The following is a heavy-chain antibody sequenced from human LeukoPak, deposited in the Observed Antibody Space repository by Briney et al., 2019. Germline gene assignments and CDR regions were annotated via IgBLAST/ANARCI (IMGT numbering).Heavy chain of an antibody. CDR2: ISYVGSNK. CDR1: GFTFSSYG. Sequence: GGCLRLSCAVSGFTFSSYGMHWVRQAPGKGLEWVAVISYVGSNKYYADSVKGRFTISRDNSKNTLYLQMNSLRAEDTAVYYCAKGGYSSGWSLFDYWGQGTLVTVSS. D-gene: IGHD6-19*01. V-gene: IGHV3-30*18. CDR3: AKGGYSSGWSLFDY. J-gene: IGHJ4*02.